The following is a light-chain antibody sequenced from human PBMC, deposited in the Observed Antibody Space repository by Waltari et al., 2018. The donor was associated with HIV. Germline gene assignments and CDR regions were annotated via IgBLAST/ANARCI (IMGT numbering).Light chain of an antibody. J-gene: IGLJ2*01. CDR1: SSNIGSNY. CDR3: AAWDDSLSATV. V-gene: IGLV1-47*01. Sequence: QSVLTQPPSASGTPGQRVTISCSGSSSNIGSNYVYWYQQLPGTAPKLLLYRSDQRPSGVPDRFSESKSGTSASLAISGLRSEDEAEYYCAAWDDSLSATVFGGGTKLTVL. CDR2: RSD.